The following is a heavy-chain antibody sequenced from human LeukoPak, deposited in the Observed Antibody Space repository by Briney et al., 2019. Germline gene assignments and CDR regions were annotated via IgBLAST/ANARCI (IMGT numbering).Heavy chain of an antibody. Sequence: SETLSLTCAVYGGSFSGYYWSWIRQPPGKGLEWIGEINHSGSTNYNPSLKSRVTISVDTSKNQFSLKLSSVTAADTAVYYCARGDPDSRLRYFDWLFPWGQGTLVTVSS. CDR2: INHSGST. CDR3: ARGDPDSRLRYFDWLFP. J-gene: IGHJ5*02. V-gene: IGHV4-34*01. D-gene: IGHD3-9*01. CDR1: GGSFSGYY.